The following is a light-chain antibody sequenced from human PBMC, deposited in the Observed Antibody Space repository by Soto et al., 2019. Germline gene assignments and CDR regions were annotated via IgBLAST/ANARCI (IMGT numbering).Light chain of an antibody. V-gene: IGKV3-11*01. CDR2: EAS. Sequence: EIVLTQSPATLSLSPGERATLSCRASQSVGTYLAWYQQKPGQVPRLLIYEASNRATGISARFSGSGSGTDFTLTISSLEPEDFAVYYCQHRSDWPGFGQGTRLEIK. CDR3: QHRSDWPG. CDR1: QSVGTY. J-gene: IGKJ5*01.